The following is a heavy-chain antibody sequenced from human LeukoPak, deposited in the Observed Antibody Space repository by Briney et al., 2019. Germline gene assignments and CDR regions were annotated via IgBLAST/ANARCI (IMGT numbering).Heavy chain of an antibody. CDR2: IKSKTDGGTT. Sequence: SGGSLRLSCAASGFTFSNAWMSWVRQAPGKGLEWVGRIKSKTDGGTTDYAAPVKGRFTISRDDSKNTLYLQTNSLKTEDTAVYYCTTRLWYYDSSGYYLLDYWGQGTLVTVSS. V-gene: IGHV3-15*01. CDR3: TTRLWYYDSSGYYLLDY. D-gene: IGHD3-22*01. CDR1: GFTFSNAW. J-gene: IGHJ4*02.